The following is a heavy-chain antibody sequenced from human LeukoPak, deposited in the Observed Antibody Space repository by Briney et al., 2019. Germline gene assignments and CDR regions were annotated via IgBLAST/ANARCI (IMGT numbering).Heavy chain of an antibody. CDR1: GFTFGTYT. J-gene: IGHJ3*02. CDR2: MWYDGSNE. D-gene: IGHD1-26*01. Sequence: GRSLRLSCEASGFTFGTYTMHWVRQAPGKGLEWVAVMWYDGSNEYYADSVKGRFTISRDNAKDTLYLQMYNLRGEDTAVYYCARDQIYVYYGDAFDIWGQGTLVTVSS. CDR3: ARDQIYVYYGDAFDI. V-gene: IGHV3-33*01.